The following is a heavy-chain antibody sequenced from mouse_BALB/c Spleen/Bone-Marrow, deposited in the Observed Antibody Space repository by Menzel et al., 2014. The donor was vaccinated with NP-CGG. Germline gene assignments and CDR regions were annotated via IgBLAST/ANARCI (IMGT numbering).Heavy chain of an antibody. CDR2: ICSGSSII. CDR3: ARSQVYGNYFDS. V-gene: IGHV5-17*02. J-gene: IGHJ2*01. D-gene: IGHD2-1*01. Sequence: EVKLEESGGGLVQPGGSRNLSCAASGFTFSSFGMHWVRQAPEKGLEWVAFICSGSSIIYYADTVKGRFTFSRDNPKNTLFLQMASLRSEDTAMYYCARSQVYGNYFDSWGQGTTLTVSS. CDR1: GFTFSSFG.